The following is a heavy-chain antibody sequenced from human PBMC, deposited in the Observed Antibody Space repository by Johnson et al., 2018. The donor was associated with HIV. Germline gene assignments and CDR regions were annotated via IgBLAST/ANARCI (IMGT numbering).Heavy chain of an antibody. V-gene: IGHV3-23*04. CDR3: AKVYDSSGYYSYDAFDI. Sequence: EVQLVESGGGLVQPGGSLRLSCAASGFTFSSYAMSWVRQAPGKGLEWVSAISGSGGSTYYADSVKVRFPISSDNSKNTLYLQMNSLRAEDTAVYYCAKVYDSSGYYSYDAFDIWGQGTMVTVSS. D-gene: IGHD3-22*01. J-gene: IGHJ3*02. CDR2: ISGSGGST. CDR1: GFTFSSYA.